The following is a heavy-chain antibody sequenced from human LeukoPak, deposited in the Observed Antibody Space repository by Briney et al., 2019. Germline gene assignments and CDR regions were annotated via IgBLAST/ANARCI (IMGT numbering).Heavy chain of an antibody. CDR1: GFTFSSYW. Sequence: GGSLRLSCAASGFTFSSYWMHWVRQAPGKGLEWVAVISYDGSNKYYADSVKGRFTISRDNSKNTLYLQMNSLRAEDTAVYYCAREHDSSGYYLGPFDYWGQGTLVTVSS. V-gene: IGHV3-30-3*01. J-gene: IGHJ4*02. CDR2: ISYDGSNK. CDR3: AREHDSSGYYLGPFDY. D-gene: IGHD3-22*01.